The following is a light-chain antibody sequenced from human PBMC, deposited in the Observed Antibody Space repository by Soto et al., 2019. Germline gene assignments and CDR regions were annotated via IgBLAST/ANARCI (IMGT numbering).Light chain of an antibody. CDR1: QSVTNNY. CDR3: QQYYNSAI. Sequence: EIVLTQSPGTLSLSPGERATLSCRASQSVTNNYLAWYQQKPGQAPRLRIYGASSRSTGVPDRFSGSGSGTDFTLTISRLEPEDFAVYYCQQYYNSAIFGQGTRLE. CDR2: GAS. V-gene: IGKV3-20*01. J-gene: IGKJ5*01.